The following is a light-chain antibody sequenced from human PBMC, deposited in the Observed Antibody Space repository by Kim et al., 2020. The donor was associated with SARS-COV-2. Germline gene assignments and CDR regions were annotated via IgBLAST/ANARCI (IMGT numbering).Light chain of an antibody. Sequence: EIVMTQSPATLSVSPGERATLSCRASQSVSSNLAWYQQKPGQAPRLLIYGASTRATGIPARFSGSGSGTEFTLTISSLQSEDFAVYYCQQYNNVGRTFGQGTKVDIK. CDR3: QQYNNVGRT. CDR2: GAS. V-gene: IGKV3-15*01. J-gene: IGKJ1*01. CDR1: QSVSSN.